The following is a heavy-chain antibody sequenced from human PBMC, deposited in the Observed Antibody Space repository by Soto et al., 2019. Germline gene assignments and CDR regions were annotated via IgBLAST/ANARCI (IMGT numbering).Heavy chain of an antibody. Sequence: DVQLVESGGGLVQPGRSLRLSCAASGFTFDDYAMHWVRQAPGKGLEWVSGISWNSGSIGYADSVKGRFTISRDNAKNSLYLQMNSLRAEDTALYYCAKDSSDYSNYAGWFDPWGQGTLVTVSS. CDR3: AKDSSDYSNYAGWFDP. D-gene: IGHD4-4*01. CDR2: ISWNSGSI. J-gene: IGHJ5*02. CDR1: GFTFDDYA. V-gene: IGHV3-9*01.